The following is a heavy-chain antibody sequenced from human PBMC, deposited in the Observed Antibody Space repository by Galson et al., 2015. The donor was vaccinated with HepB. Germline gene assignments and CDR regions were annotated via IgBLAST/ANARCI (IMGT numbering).Heavy chain of an antibody. CDR3: ARDSSSWNYYYYGMDV. CDR1: TFIFSTYS. Sequence: SLRLSCAASTFIFSTYSMNWVRQAPGKGLEWVSYISSSSSTIYYADSVKGRFTISRDNAKNSLYLQMNSLRDEDTAVYYCARDSSSWNYYYYGMDVWGQGTTVTVSS. V-gene: IGHV3-48*02. D-gene: IGHD6-13*01. J-gene: IGHJ6*02. CDR2: ISSSSSTI.